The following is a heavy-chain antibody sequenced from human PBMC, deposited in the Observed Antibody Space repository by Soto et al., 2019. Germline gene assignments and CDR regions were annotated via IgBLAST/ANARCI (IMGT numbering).Heavy chain of an antibody. CDR1: GASIRSTDYY. V-gene: IGHV4-30-4*01. CDR3: VRTAREGAVAPHWFDR. D-gene: IGHD2-21*02. Sequence: LSRTCTVSGASIRSTDYYWSWIRQAPGKGLEWIGYVYYTGSTYYNPSLMSRLTISVDTSKNQFSLKLTSVTAAETAVYYCVRTAREGAVAPHWFDRWGQGTQVTVSS. J-gene: IGHJ5*02. CDR2: VYYTGST.